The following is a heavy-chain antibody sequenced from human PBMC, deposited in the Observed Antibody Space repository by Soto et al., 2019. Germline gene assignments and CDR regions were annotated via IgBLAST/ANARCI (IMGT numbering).Heavy chain of an antibody. V-gene: IGHV1-3*01. CDR3: ARDLGVDCSSTSCPDYGMDV. J-gene: IGHJ6*02. CDR2: INAGNGNT. D-gene: IGHD2-2*01. CDR1: GYTFTSYA. Sequence: ASVKVSCEASGYTFTSYAMHWVRQAPGQRLEWMGWINAGNGNTKYSQKFQGRVTITRDTSASTAYMELSSLRSEDTAVYYCARDLGVDCSSTSCPDYGMDVWGQGTTVTVSS.